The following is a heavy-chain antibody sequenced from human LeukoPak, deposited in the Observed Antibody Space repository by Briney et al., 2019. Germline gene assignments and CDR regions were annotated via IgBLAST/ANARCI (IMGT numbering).Heavy chain of an antibody. CDR3: ARDHLEYSSGWDPFDY. V-gene: IGHV4-39*07. Sequence: PSETLSLTCTVSGGSISSSSYYWGWIRQPPGKGLEWIGSIYYSGSTYYNPSLKSRVTISVDTSKNQFSLKLSSVSAADTAVYYCARDHLEYSSGWDPFDYWGQGTLVTVSS. CDR2: IYYSGST. D-gene: IGHD6-19*01. CDR1: GGSISSSSYY. J-gene: IGHJ4*02.